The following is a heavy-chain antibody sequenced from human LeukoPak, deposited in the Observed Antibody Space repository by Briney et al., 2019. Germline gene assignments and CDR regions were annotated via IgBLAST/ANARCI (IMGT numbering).Heavy chain of an antibody. CDR3: ARDSEQSALDY. J-gene: IGHJ4*02. CDR1: GGSISSYY. CDR2: IYTSGST. D-gene: IGHD6-19*01. Sequence: SETLSLTCTVSGGSISSYYWSWIRQPAGKGLEWIGRIYTSGSTNYNPSLKSRVTMSVDTSKNQSSLKLSAVTAADTAVYYCARDSEQSALDYWGQGTLVTVSS. V-gene: IGHV4-4*07.